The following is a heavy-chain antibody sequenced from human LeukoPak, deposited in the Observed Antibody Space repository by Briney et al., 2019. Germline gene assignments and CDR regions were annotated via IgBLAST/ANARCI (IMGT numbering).Heavy chain of an antibody. CDR3: AREIFNGFDI. V-gene: IGHV3-30-3*01. Sequence: PGGSLRLSCAGSGFTFRSYAMHWVRQAPGKGLEWVAVISYDGSNKDYADPVKGRFTISRDNSKNTLFLQMNSLRAEDTAVYYCAREIFNGFDIWGQGTMVTVSS. J-gene: IGHJ3*02. CDR2: ISYDGSNK. CDR1: GFTFRSYA.